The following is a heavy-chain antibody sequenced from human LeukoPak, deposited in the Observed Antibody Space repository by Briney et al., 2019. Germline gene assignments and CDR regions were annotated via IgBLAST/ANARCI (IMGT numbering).Heavy chain of an antibody. V-gene: IGHV1-18*01. CDR1: GYTFTSYG. Sequence: ASVKVSCKASGYTFTSYGISWVRQAPGQGLECMGWISAYNGNTNYAQKLQGRVTMTTDTSTSTAYMELRSLRSDDTAVYYCAGHYGFWSGYYALDYWGQGTLVTVSS. J-gene: IGHJ4*02. D-gene: IGHD3-3*01. CDR2: ISAYNGNT. CDR3: AGHYGFWSGYYALDY.